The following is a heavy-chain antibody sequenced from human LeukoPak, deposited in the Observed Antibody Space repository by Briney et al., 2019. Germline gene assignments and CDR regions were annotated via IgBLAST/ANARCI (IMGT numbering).Heavy chain of an antibody. J-gene: IGHJ4*02. CDR2: ISWNSGSI. CDR1: GFTFDDYA. D-gene: IGHD1-14*01. CDR3: ARGHSTGCFDY. Sequence: GGSLRLSCAASGFTFDDYAMHWVRQAPGKGLEWVSGISWNSGSIGYADSVKGRFTISRDNAQNTVYLQMNSLRAEDTAIYYCARGHSTGCFDYWGQGTLVTVSS. V-gene: IGHV3-9*01.